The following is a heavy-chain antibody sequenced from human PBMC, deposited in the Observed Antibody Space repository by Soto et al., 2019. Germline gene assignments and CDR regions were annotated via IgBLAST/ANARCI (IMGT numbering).Heavy chain of an antibody. D-gene: IGHD6-13*01. CDR3: AKIYSDGASYVQH. CDR2: ISGGATST. CDR1: GFTFSGYA. V-gene: IGHV3-23*01. Sequence: GGSLRLSCAASGFTFSGYAMSWVRQAPGKGLEWVSTISGGATSTSYADSVKGRFTISRDNSKNTLYLQLNSLRVEDTAVYYCAKIYSDGASYVQHWGQGTLVTVSS. J-gene: IGHJ1*01.